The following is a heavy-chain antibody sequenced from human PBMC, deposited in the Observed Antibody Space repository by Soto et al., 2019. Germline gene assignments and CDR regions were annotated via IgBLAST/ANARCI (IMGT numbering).Heavy chain of an antibody. D-gene: IGHD3-10*01. Sequence: QVQLVESGGGVVQPGRSLRLSCAASGFTFSSYGMHWVRQAPGKGLEWVAVISYDGSNKYYADSVKGRFTISRDNSKNXXEXQXXSLRAEDTAVYYCAKDGMVRGVIARNYYYYYGMDVWGQGTTVTVSS. CDR3: AKDGMVRGVIARNYYYYYGMDV. J-gene: IGHJ6*02. CDR2: ISYDGSNK. CDR1: GFTFSSYG. V-gene: IGHV3-30*18.